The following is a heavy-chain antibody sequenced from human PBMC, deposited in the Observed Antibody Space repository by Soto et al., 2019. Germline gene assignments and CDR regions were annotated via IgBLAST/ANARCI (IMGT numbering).Heavy chain of an antibody. CDR1: GYTFTSYA. V-gene: IGHV1-18*01. CDR3: ARVSGFDYGDN. CDR2: ISAYNGKT. D-gene: IGHD4-17*01. J-gene: IGHJ4*02. Sequence: QVQLVQSGAEVKKPGASVKVSCKASGYTFTSYAFAWVRQAPGQGLEWMAWISAYNGKTNYGEKLQGRVTVTTDASTSTAYMELRSLRSDDTAVYYCARVSGFDYGDNWGQGTLVTVSS.